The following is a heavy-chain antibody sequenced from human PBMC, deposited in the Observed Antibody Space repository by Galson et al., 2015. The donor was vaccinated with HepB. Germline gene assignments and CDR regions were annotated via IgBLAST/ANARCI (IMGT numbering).Heavy chain of an antibody. J-gene: IGHJ4*02. D-gene: IGHD6-19*01. CDR1: GFTFSRYG. CDR3: TKVKGDIAVGGPFDY. V-gene: IGHV3-30*18. CDR2: ISFDGSNK. Sequence: SLRLSCAASGFTFSRYGMDWVRQAPGKGLEWVAVISFDGSNKYYADSVKGRFTISRDNSKNTLYLQMNSLRAEDTAVYYCTKVKGDIAVGGPFDYWGQGTLVTGSS.